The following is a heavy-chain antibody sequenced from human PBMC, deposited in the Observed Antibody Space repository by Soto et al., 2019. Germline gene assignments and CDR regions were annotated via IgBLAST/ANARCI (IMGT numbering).Heavy chain of an antibody. D-gene: IGHD1-26*01. CDR3: AREKDLILGGYAFGY. CDR1: DSSMSPYY. J-gene: IGHJ3*01. V-gene: IGHV4-59*01. Sequence: QVQLQESGTRLVKPSETLSLTCSVSDSSMSPYYWTWFRQAPGKGLEWIGHLLYRGTATYNPALKGRVTISLDTSKKQVSLKLSSVIAADTAVYYCAREKDLILGGYAFGYWGPGTLVTVSS. CDR2: LLYRGTA.